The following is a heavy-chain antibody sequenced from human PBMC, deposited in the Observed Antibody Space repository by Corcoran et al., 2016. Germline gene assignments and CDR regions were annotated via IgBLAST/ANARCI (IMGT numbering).Heavy chain of an antibody. CDR1: GGSFSGYY. Sequence: QVQLQQWGAGLLKPSETLSLTCAVYGGSFSGYYWSWIRQPPGKGLVWIGEINHSGSTNYNPSLKSRVTISVDTSKNQFALKLTPVTAADPAVYYCAGRNDSSGYYGLDYFDYWGQGTLVTVSS. J-gene: IGHJ4*02. V-gene: IGHV4-34*01. CDR3: AGRNDSSGYYGLDYFDY. CDR2: INHSGST. D-gene: IGHD3-22*01.